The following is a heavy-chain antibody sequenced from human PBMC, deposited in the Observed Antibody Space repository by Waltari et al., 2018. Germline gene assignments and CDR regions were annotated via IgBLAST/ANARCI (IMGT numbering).Heavy chain of an antibody. J-gene: IGHJ4*02. D-gene: IGHD1-26*01. V-gene: IGHV4-4*07. CDR1: GGSVPSYF. CDR3: ARETGTGYYPNYFDY. Sequence: VQLQESGPGLVKPSETLSLPCTGSGGSVPSYFWSWVRQPAGKGLEWVGRISTGGSANYSPSLESRVTMSVDRSENQVSLNLHSVTAADTAIYYCARETGTGYYPNYFDYWGQGTPVTVSS. CDR2: ISTGGSA.